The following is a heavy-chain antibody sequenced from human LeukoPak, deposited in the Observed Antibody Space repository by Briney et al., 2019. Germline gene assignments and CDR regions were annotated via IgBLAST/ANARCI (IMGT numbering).Heavy chain of an antibody. D-gene: IGHD1-14*01. CDR1: GFTFSNYG. CDR3: ARDRSGIYDAFDI. V-gene: IGHV3-30*03. CDR2: ISKDGSNK. Sequence: GRSLRLSCAAAGFTFSNYGIHWVRQAPGKGLEWVAVISKDGSNKDYADSVKGRLIISRDNSKNTLYLQMNSLRAEDTAVYYCARDRSGIYDAFDIWGQGTMVTVSS. J-gene: IGHJ3*02.